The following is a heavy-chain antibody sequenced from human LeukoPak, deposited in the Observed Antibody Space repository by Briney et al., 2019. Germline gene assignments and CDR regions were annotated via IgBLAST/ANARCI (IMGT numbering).Heavy chain of an antibody. CDR3: ARDGNYGSDFDY. J-gene: IGHJ4*02. Sequence: GASVKVSCKASGGTFSSYAISWVRQAPGQGLEWMGRILPILGIANYAQKFQGRVTITADKSTSTAYMELSSLRSEDTAVYYCARDGNYGSDFDYWGQGTLVTVSS. D-gene: IGHD3-10*01. CDR2: ILPILGIA. CDR1: GGTFSSYA. V-gene: IGHV1-69*04.